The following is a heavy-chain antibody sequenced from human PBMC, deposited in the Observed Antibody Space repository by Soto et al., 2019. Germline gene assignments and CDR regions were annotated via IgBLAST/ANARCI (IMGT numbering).Heavy chain of an antibody. CDR3: AKSPGMYYYDSSGYYHYDY. CDR1: GFTFSSYA. D-gene: IGHD3-22*01. J-gene: IGHJ4*02. Sequence: GGSLRLSCAASGFTFSSYAMSWVRQAPGKGLEWVSAISGSGVSTCYADSVKGRFTISRNNSKNTLYLQMNSLRAEDTAVYYCAKSPGMYYYDSSGYYHYDYWGQGTLVTVSS. CDR2: ISGSGVST. V-gene: IGHV3-23*01.